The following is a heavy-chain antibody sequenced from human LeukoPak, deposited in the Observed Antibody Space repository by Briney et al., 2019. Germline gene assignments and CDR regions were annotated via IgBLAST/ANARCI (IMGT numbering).Heavy chain of an antibody. Sequence: SETLSLTCTVSGGSISSYYWSWIRQPPGKGLEWIGYIYSSGSTNYNPSVKSRVTISVDTSKNQFSLKLSSVTAADAAVYYRARVSPYCGGDCYPAEAFDIWGQGTMVTVSS. V-gene: IGHV4-59*08. CDR1: GGSISSYY. J-gene: IGHJ3*02. CDR2: IYSSGST. CDR3: ARVSPYCGGDCYPAEAFDI. D-gene: IGHD2-21*02.